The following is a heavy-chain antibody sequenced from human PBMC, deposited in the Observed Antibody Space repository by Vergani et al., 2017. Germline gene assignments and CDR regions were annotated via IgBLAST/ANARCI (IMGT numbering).Heavy chain of an antibody. J-gene: IGHJ4*02. D-gene: IGHD7-27*01. V-gene: IGHV3-66*02. CDR1: GFTVSSNY. CDR3: ARLLTGDLGYFDY. Sequence: EVQLVESGGGLVQPGGSLRLSCAASGFTVSSNYMSWVRRAPGKGLEWVSVIYSGGSTYYADSVKGRFTISRDNSKNTLYLQMNSLRAEDTAVYYCARLLTGDLGYFDYWGQGTLVTVSS. CDR2: IYSGGST.